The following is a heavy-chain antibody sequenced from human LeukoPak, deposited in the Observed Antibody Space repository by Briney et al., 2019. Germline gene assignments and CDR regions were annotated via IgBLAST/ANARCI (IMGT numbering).Heavy chain of an antibody. CDR2: ISSSSSYI. J-gene: IGHJ5*02. Sequence: GGSLRLSCAASGFTFSSYSMNWVRQAPGKGLEWVSSISSSSSYIYYADSVKGRFTISRDNAKNSLYLQMNSLRAEDTAVYYCARDRGGNWFDPWGQGTQVTVSS. CDR1: GFTFSSYS. CDR3: ARDRGGNWFDP. V-gene: IGHV3-21*01.